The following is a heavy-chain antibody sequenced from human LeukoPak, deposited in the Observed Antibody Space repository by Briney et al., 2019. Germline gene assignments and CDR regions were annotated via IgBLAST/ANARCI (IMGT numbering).Heavy chain of an antibody. CDR3: AAAFCGGDCFSRHYFGVDV. CDR1: GDSFSSGTYY. CDR2: IYASGST. Sequence: SETLSLTCTVSGDSFSSGTYYWTWIRQPAGKGLEWIGRIYASGSTDYNPSLKSRVTRLLDTSKNQCSLNLRSVTAVDTAVYYCAAAFCGGDCFSRHYFGVDVWGQGTTVTVSS. V-gene: IGHV4-61*02. J-gene: IGHJ6*02. D-gene: IGHD2-21*01.